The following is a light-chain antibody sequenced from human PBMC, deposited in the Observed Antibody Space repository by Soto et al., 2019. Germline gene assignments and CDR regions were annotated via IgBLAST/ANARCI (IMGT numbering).Light chain of an antibody. J-gene: IGKJ1*01. Sequence: PGARATLSCRASQRVNSNYLAWYQRKPGQAPRLLIYCASNRATDIPYRFSASGSVTDVTLTITRLEAEDFVVYYCQQYDSTPPTFGQGTKVEVE. CDR2: CAS. V-gene: IGKV3-20*01. CDR1: QRVNSNY. CDR3: QQYDSTPPT.